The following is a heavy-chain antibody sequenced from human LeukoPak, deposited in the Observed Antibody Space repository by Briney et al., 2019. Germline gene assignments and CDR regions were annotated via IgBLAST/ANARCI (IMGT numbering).Heavy chain of an antibody. D-gene: IGHD3-22*01. V-gene: IGHV4-34*01. CDR2: INHSGST. J-gene: IGHJ4*02. CDR1: GGSFSGYY. Sequence: PSETLSLTCAVYGGSFSGYYWSWIRQPPGKWLEWIGEINHSGSTNYNPSLKSRVTISVDTSKNQFSLKLSSVTAADTAVYYCARTGYYDSSGLPKYWGQGTLVTVSS. CDR3: ARTGYYDSSGLPKY.